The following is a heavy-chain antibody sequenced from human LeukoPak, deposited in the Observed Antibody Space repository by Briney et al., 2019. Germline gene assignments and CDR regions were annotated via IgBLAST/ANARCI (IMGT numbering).Heavy chain of an antibody. D-gene: IGHD4-11*01. Sequence: PSETLSLTCTVSGGSISSYYWSWIRQPPGKGLEWIGYIYYSGSTNYSPSLKSRVTISVDTSKNQFSLKLSSVTAADTAVYYCARALYYSNYDRVYFDYWGQGTLVTVSS. CDR2: IYYSGST. CDR1: GGSISSYY. J-gene: IGHJ4*02. CDR3: ARALYYSNYDRVYFDY. V-gene: IGHV4-59*01.